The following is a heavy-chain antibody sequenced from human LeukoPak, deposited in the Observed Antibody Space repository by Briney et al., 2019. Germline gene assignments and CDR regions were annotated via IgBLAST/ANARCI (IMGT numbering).Heavy chain of an antibody. CDR3: ATHSSGYYYMNPLWQN. CDR2: ISAYNGYT. J-gene: IGHJ1*01. CDR1: GYTFTNYG. D-gene: IGHD3-22*01. V-gene: IGHV1-18*01. Sequence: ASVKVSCKASGYTFTNYGISWVRQAPGQGLEWMGWISAYNGYTNYAQKFQGRVTMTTDTSTSTAYMELRSLRSDDTAVYYCATHSSGYYYMNPLWQNWGQGTLVTVSS.